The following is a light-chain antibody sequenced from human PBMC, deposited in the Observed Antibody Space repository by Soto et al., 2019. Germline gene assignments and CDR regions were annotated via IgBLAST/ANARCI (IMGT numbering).Light chain of an antibody. CDR2: GAS. CDR3: QQSYSTPWT. CDR1: QSINNN. Sequence: DIQMTQSPSSLSASVGDRVTITCRASQSINNNLNWYQQKPGKAPKLLIYGASSLQSGVPSRFSGSGSGTDFTLTISSLQPEDFATYYCQQSYSTPWTFGQGTKVEIK. V-gene: IGKV1-39*01. J-gene: IGKJ1*01.